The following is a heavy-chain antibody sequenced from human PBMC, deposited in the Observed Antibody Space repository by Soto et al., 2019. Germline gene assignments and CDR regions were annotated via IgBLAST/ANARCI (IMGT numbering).Heavy chain of an antibody. V-gene: IGHV1-3*01. CDR1: GYSFTSYV. J-gene: IGHJ4*02. CDR2: INAGNGNT. CDR3: ARGPNPYYFDY. Sequence: ASVKVSCKASGYSFTSYVMHWGRQAPGQRLEWMGWINAGNGNTKYSQKFQGRVTITRDTSASTAYMELSSLRSEDTAVYYCARGPNPYYFDYWGQGTLVTVSS.